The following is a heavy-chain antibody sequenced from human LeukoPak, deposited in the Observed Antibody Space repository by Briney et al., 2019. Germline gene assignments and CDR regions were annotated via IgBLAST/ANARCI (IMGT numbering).Heavy chain of an antibody. V-gene: IGHV3-9*01. CDR2: LSWNGATV. J-gene: IGHJ4*02. CDR1: GFTFDDYA. Sequence: GRSLRLSCAASGFTFDDYAMNWVRQAPGKGLEWDSGLSWNGATVGYADSVKGRFTISRDNTKNSLYLQMSSLKTEDTALYYCAKDIGIALRGATFENWGQGTLVTVSS. D-gene: IGHD3-10*01. CDR3: AKDIGIALRGATFEN.